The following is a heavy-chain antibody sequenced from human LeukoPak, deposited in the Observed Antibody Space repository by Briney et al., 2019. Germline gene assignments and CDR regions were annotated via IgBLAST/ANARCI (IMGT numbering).Heavy chain of an antibody. CDR1: GDSISSHNYY. CDR2: TYYSGST. CDR3: ARNSSSGWFDF. J-gene: IGHJ4*02. Sequence: PSETLSLTCAVSGDSISSHNYYWGWVRQPPGKGLEWIASTYYSGSTFYNPSLKSRFTISVDTSKNQFSLRLTSVNVADTAVYYCARNSSSGWFDFWGRGTLVTVSS. D-gene: IGHD6-19*01. V-gene: IGHV4-39*01.